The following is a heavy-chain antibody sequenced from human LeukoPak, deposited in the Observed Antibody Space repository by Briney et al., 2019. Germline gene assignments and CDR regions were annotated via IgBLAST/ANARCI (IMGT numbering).Heavy chain of an antibody. CDR3: ARVSDSGYFGSYFDY. Sequence: PGGSLRLSCAASGFTFSSYAMSWVRQAPGKGLEWVSAISGSGGSTYYADSVKGRFTISRDNSKNTLYLQMNSLRAEDTAVYYCARVSDSGYFGSYFDYWGQGTLVTVSS. V-gene: IGHV3-23*01. CDR1: GFTFSSYA. D-gene: IGHD5-12*01. J-gene: IGHJ4*02. CDR2: ISGSGGST.